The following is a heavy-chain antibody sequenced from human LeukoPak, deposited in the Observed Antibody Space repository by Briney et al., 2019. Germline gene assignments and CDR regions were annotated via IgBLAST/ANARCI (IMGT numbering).Heavy chain of an antibody. CDR3: AKAEVAVAAVDY. V-gene: IGHV3-23*01. CDR2: ISGGGSSS. CDR1: GFTFSSYA. J-gene: IGHJ4*02. Sequence: GGSLRLSCPASGFTFSSYAMSWVRQAPGKGLEWVSAISGGGSSSFYADSVKGRFTISRDNSKNTLYLQMNSLRAEDTAVYYCAKAEVAVAAVDYWGQGTLVTVSS. D-gene: IGHD6-19*01.